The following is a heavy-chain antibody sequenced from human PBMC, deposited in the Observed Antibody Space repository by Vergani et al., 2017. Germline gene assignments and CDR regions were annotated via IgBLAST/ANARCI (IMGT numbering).Heavy chain of an antibody. V-gene: IGHV7-4-1*01. D-gene: IGHD1-14*01. Sequence: QVQLVQSGSELKKPGASVKVSCKASGYTFTSYAMNWVRQAPGQGLEWMGWINTNTGNPTYPQGFTGRFVFSLDTSVSTAYLQICSLKAEDTAVYYCARENRRVTRGYYYYYYMDVWGKGTTVTVSS. CDR2: INTNTGNP. CDR3: ARENRRVTRGYYYYYYMDV. CDR1: GYTFTSYA. J-gene: IGHJ6*03.